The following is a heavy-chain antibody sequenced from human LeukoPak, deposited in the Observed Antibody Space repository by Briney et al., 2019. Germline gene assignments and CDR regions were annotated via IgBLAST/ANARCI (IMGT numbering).Heavy chain of an antibody. CDR3: ARDHAYRADY. V-gene: IGHV3-7*01. D-gene: IGHD2-2*01. CDR1: GFTFSNDW. Sequence: GGSLGLSCAASGFTFSNDWMCWVRQAPGKGLEWVANINQDESKKYYAGPVKGRFTISRDNAKNSLYLQMSSLTAEDTAIYYCARDHAYRADYWGQGTLVTVSS. J-gene: IGHJ4*02. CDR2: INQDESKK.